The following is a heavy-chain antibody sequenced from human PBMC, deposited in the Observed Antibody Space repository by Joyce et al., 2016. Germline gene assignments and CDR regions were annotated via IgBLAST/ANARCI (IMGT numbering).Heavy chain of an antibody. D-gene: IGHD5-18*01. CDR2: VNHSGST. V-gene: IGHV4-34*02. J-gene: IGHJ5*02. Sequence: QVQLQQWGGGLLKPSETLSLTCAVYGGSFSGYYWSWIRQPPGKGLEWIGEVNHSGSTSYDESLKSRVTISVDTSKNQLSLNLTSVTAADTAVYCCARGLVVTGTRVRGYNYGYSSWGQGTLVTVSS. CDR1: GGSFSGYY. CDR3: ARGLVVTGTRVRGYNYGYSS.